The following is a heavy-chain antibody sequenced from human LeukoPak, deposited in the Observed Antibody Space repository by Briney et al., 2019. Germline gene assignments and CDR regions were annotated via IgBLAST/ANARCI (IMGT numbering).Heavy chain of an antibody. J-gene: IGHJ4*02. CDR1: GFTFSSYA. V-gene: IGHV3-23*01. D-gene: IGHD6-13*01. CDR3: AKGFKSSSWYYFDY. CDR2: ISGSGGST. Sequence: GGSLRLSCAASGFTFSSYAMSWVRQAPGKGLEWVSAISGSGGSTYYADSVKGRFTISRDNSKNTLYLQMNSLRAEDAAVYYCAKGFKSSSWYYFDYWGQGTLVTVSS.